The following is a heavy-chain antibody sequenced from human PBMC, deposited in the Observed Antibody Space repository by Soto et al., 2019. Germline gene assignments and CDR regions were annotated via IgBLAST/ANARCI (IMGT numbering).Heavy chain of an antibody. CDR3: ARKAILNYYYYGMDV. D-gene: IGHD3-3*01. CDR2: ISSSYI. CDR1: GFTVSTHE. Sequence: GGSLRLSCAASGFTVSTHEMNWVRLAPGKGLEWVSYISSSYIYYADSVKGRFTISRDNAKNSLYLQMNSLRAEDTAVYYCARKAILNYYYYGMDVWGQGTTVTVSS. J-gene: IGHJ6*02. V-gene: IGHV3-21*05.